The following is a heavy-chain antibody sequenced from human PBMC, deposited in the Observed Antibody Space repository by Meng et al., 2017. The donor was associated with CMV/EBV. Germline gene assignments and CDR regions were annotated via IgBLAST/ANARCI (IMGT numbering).Heavy chain of an antibody. CDR1: GFTFSGSA. D-gene: IGHD2-15*01. CDR2: IRSKANSYAT. Sequence: LSLTCAASGFTFSGSAMHWVRQASGKGLEWVGRIRSKANSYATAYAASVKGRFTISRDDSKNTAYLQMNSLKTEDTAVYYCTSSPRYCSGGSCYLNGMDVWGQGTTVTVSS. J-gene: IGHJ6*02. V-gene: IGHV3-73*01. CDR3: TSSPRYCSGGSCYLNGMDV.